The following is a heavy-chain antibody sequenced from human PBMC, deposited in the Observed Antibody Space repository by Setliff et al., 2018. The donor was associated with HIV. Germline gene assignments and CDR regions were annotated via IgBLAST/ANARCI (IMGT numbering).Heavy chain of an antibody. CDR1: GGSISSSNW. CDR3: AREDSSYHYFDS. J-gene: IGHJ4*02. V-gene: IGHV4-4*01. CDR2: IYHSGST. Sequence: RETLSLTCAVSGGSISSSNWWSWVRQPPGKGLEWIGEIYHSGSTNYNPSLKSRVTISVDRSKNQFSLKLSSVTAADTAVYWCAREDSSYHYFDSWGQGMLVTVSS. D-gene: IGHD3-22*01.